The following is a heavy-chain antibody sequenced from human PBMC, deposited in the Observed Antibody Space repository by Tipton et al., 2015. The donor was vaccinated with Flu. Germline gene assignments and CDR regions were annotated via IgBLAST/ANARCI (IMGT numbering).Heavy chain of an antibody. Sequence: TLSLTCAVYGGSFSGYYWTWIRQPPGKGLEWIGEINHSGTTNYNPSLKSRVTVSVDTSKNQFSLKLGSVTAADTAVYYCARGTGDADTYFDSWGQGTLVTVSS. D-gene: IGHD1-1*01. J-gene: IGHJ4*02. CDR1: GGSFSGYY. CDR3: ARGTGDADTYFDS. V-gene: IGHV4-34*01. CDR2: INHSGTT.